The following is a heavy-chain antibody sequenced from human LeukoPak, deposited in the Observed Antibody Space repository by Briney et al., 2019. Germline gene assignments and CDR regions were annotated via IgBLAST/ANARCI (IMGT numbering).Heavy chain of an antibody. Sequence: GGSLRLSCAASGFKFDDYGMSWVRQAPGKGLEWVSGISWNGGNTGYADSVKGRFTISRDNAKNSVLLQVNSLRADDTAFYYCAREGIYCVNGVCYLDYWGQGTLVTVSS. CDR2: ISWNGGNT. D-gene: IGHD2-8*01. J-gene: IGHJ4*02. CDR3: AREGIYCVNGVCYLDY. CDR1: GFKFDDYG. V-gene: IGHV3-20*04.